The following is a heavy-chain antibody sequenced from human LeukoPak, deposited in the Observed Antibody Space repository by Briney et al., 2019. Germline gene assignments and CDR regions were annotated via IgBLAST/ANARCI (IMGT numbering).Heavy chain of an antibody. V-gene: IGHV3-74*01. J-gene: IGHJ3*02. Sequence: GGSLRLSCAASGFTFSSYWMHWVRQAPGKGLVWVSRINSDGSSTSYADSVKGRFTISRDNAKNSLYLQMNSLRAEDTAVYYCARTMSGIDAFDIWGQGTMVTVSS. CDR3: ARTMSGIDAFDI. CDR2: INSDGSST. CDR1: GFTFSSYW. D-gene: IGHD3-3*01.